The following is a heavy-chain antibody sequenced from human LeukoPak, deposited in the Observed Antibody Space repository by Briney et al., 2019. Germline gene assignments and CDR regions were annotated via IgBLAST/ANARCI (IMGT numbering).Heavy chain of an antibody. CDR3: ATVVGAVAGNWFDP. J-gene: IGHJ5*02. Sequence: AAVKVSCKASGYTFTSYGISWVRQAPGQGLEWMGWISAYNGNTNYAQKLQGRVTMTTDTSTSTAYMELRSLRSDDTAVYYCATVVGAVAGNWFDPWGQGTLVTVSS. D-gene: IGHD6-19*01. CDR1: GYTFTSYG. V-gene: IGHV1-18*01. CDR2: ISAYNGNT.